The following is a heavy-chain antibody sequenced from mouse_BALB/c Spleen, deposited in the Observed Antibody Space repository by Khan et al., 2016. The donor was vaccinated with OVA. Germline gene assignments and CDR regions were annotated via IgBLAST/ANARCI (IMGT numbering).Heavy chain of an antibody. J-gene: IGHJ1*01. Sequence: EVQLQESGPGLVKPSQSLSLTCTVTGYSITSDYAWNWIRQFPGNKLEWMGYITYSGSNSYNPSLKSRILISRDTSKNQFFLQLNSVTTEDTSTYFCGRRSVWGAGTTVTVSS. CDR2: ITYSGSN. V-gene: IGHV3-2*02. CDR1: GYSITSDYA. CDR3: GRRSV.